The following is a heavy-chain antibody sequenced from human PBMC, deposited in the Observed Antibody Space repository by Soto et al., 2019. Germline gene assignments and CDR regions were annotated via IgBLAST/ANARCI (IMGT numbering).Heavy chain of an antibody. J-gene: IGHJ6*02. D-gene: IGHD3-9*01. Sequence: QVQLVESGGGVVQPGRSLRLSCAASGFTFSHYPMYWVRQAPGKGLEWVALISFDGSNNFYADSVRGRFTISRDNSKNALYLQMDRLGPQDTAVYYCVRDGGDSSYDISAGERYYYGMDVWGQGTAVNVSS. CDR3: VRDGGDSSYDISAGERYYYGMDV. CDR2: ISFDGSNN. V-gene: IGHV3-30-3*01. CDR1: GFTFSHYP.